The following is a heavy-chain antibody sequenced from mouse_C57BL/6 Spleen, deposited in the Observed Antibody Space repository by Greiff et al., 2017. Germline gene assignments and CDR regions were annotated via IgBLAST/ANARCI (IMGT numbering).Heavy chain of an antibody. J-gene: IGHJ4*01. V-gene: IGHV5-16*01. CDR3: ARAPYYGYAMDY. CDR1: GFTFSDYY. Sequence: EVKVVESEGGLVQPGSSMKLSCTASGFTFSDYYMAWVRQVPEKGLEWVANINYDGSSPYYLDSLKSRFIISRDNAKNILYLQMSSLKSEDTATYYCARAPYYGYAMDYWGQGTSVTVSS. D-gene: IGHD1-1*01. CDR2: INYDGSSP.